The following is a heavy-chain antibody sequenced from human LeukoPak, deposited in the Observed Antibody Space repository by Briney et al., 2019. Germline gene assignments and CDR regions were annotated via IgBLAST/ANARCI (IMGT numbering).Heavy chain of an antibody. V-gene: IGHV4-59*01. D-gene: IGHD4-17*01. CDR2: IYYSGST. CDR3: ASGGLTTTENWFDP. J-gene: IGHJ5*02. CDR1: GGSLSTYY. Sequence: PSETLSLTCTVSGGSLSTYYWTWIRQPPGKGLEWIGYIYYSGSTNYNPSLKSRVTISVDTSKNQFSLKLSSVTAADTAVYYCASGGLTTTENWFDPWGQGTLVTVSS.